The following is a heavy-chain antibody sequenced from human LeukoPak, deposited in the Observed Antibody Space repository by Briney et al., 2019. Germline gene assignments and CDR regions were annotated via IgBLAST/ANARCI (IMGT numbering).Heavy chain of an antibody. CDR2: INPNSGGT. V-gene: IGHV1-2*02. D-gene: IGHD3-22*01. Sequence: ASVKVSCKASGYTFTGYYMHWVRQAPGQGLEWMGWINPNSGGTNYAQKFQGRVTMTRDTSISTAYMELSRLRSDDTAVYYCATSGKDSSGYHFDYWGQGTLSPSPQ. CDR1: GYTFTGYY. CDR3: ATSGKDSSGYHFDY. J-gene: IGHJ4*02.